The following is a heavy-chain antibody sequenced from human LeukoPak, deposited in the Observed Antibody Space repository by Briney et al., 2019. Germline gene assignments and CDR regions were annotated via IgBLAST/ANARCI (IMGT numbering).Heavy chain of an antibody. D-gene: IGHD6-13*01. CDR3: ARTSRDWFDP. CDR1: NGSISSYY. V-gene: IGHV4-4*09. J-gene: IGHJ5*02. Sequence: SETLSLTCSVSNGSISSYYWTWIRQPPGKGLEWIGYIYIRGSTNYNPSLKIRVTISVDTSKNQFSLKLSSVTAADTAVYYCARTSRDWFDPWGQGTLVTVSS. CDR2: IYIRGST.